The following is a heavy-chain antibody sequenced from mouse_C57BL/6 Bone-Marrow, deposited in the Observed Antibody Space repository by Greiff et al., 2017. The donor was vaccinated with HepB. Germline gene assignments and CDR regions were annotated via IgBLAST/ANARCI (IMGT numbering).Heavy chain of an antibody. CDR2: ISSGGSYT. J-gene: IGHJ2*01. CDR1: GFTFSSYG. CDR3: ARHGRLLRLYYFDY. V-gene: IGHV5-6*01. D-gene: IGHD1-2*01. Sequence: EVKLQESGGDLVKPGGSLKLSCAASGFTFSSYGMSWVRQTPDKRLEWVATISSGGSYTYYPDSVKGRITISIDNAKNTLYLQMSSLKSEDTALYYCARHGRLLRLYYFDYWGQGTTLTVSS.